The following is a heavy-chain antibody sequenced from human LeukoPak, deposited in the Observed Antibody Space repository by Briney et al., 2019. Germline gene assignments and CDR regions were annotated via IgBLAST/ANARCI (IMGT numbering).Heavy chain of an antibody. CDR3: ARLPTLYYDILTGYHDY. J-gene: IGHJ4*02. CDR1: GFTFSSYS. Sequence: PGGSLRLSCAASGFTFSSYSMNWVRQAPGKGLEWVSSISSSSSYIYYADSVRGRFTISRDNAKNSLYLQMNSLRAEDTAVYYCARLPTLYYDILTGYHDYWGQGTLVTVSS. D-gene: IGHD3-9*01. CDR2: ISSSSSYI. V-gene: IGHV3-21*01.